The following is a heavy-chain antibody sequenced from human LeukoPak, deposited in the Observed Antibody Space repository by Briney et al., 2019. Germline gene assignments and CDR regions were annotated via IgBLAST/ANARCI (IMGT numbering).Heavy chain of an antibody. D-gene: IGHD5-12*01. Sequence: SQTLSLTCTVSGGSISSGGYYWSWIRQHPGKGLEWIGYIYYSGSTYYNPSLKSRVTISVDTSKNQFSLKLSSVTAADTAVYYCASTFVRGYDFYFDYWGQGTLVTVSS. CDR2: IYYSGST. V-gene: IGHV4-31*03. J-gene: IGHJ4*02. CDR3: ASTFVRGYDFYFDY. CDR1: GGSISSGGYY.